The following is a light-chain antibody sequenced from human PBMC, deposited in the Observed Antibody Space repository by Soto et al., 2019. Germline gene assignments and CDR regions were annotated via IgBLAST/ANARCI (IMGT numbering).Light chain of an antibody. CDR3: QLYDNYPLT. V-gene: IGKV1-5*01. Sequence: DIQMPQYPSTLSASLGDRFTITCRASQSISGWLAWYQQKPGTAPKLLIFDASRLESGVPSRFSGSASGTEFTLTISSLQPDDFATYYCQLYDNYPLTFGGGSIVDIK. CDR2: DAS. J-gene: IGKJ4*01. CDR1: QSISGW.